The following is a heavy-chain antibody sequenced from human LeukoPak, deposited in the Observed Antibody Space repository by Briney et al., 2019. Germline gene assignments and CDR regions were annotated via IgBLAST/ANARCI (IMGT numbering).Heavy chain of an antibody. Sequence: GGSLRLSCAASGFTFSSYWMSWVRQAPGKGLEWVANIKQDESEKYYVDSVKGRVTISRDNAKNTLYLQMNSLRAEDTAGYYCAKDPGGLGAVAGTGIDYWGQGTLVTVSS. CDR1: GFTFSSYW. J-gene: IGHJ4*02. CDR3: AKDPGGLGAVAGTGIDY. V-gene: IGHV3-7*03. CDR2: IKQDESEK. D-gene: IGHD6-19*01.